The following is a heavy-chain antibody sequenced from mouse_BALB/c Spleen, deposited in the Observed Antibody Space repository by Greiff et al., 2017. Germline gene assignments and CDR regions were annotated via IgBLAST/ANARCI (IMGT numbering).Heavy chain of an antibody. Sequence: EVKVEESGGGLVKPGGSLKLSCAASGFTFSSYAMSWVRQTPEKRLEWVASISSGGSTYYPDSVKGRFTISRDNARNILYLQMSSLRSEDTAMYYCARHGPITTASGDYWGQGTTLTVSS. CDR1: GFTFSSYA. D-gene: IGHD1-1*01. CDR2: ISSGGST. CDR3: ARHGPITTASGDY. V-gene: IGHV5-6-5*01. J-gene: IGHJ2*01.